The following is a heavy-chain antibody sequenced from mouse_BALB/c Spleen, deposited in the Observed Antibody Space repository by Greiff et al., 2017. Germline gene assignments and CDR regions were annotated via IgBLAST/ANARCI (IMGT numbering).Heavy chain of an antibody. D-gene: IGHD2-4*01. Sequence: QVQLKQSGAELVRPGASVTLSCKASGYTFTDYEMHWVKQTPVHGLEWIGAIDPETGGTAYNQKFKGKATLTADKSSSTAYMELRSLTSEDSAVYYCASRATMRSDYAMDYWGQGTSVTVSS. CDR3: ASRATMRSDYAMDY. V-gene: IGHV1-15*01. CDR1: GYTFTDYE. CDR2: IDPETGGT. J-gene: IGHJ4*01.